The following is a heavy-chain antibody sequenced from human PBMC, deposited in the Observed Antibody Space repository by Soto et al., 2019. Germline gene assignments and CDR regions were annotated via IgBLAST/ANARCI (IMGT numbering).Heavy chain of an antibody. V-gene: IGHV5-51*01. D-gene: IGHD2-8*01. CDR1: GYSFTSYW. Sequence: PGGSLKISCKGSGYSFTSYWIGWVRQVPGKGLEWMGIIYPGDSDTRYSPSFQGQVTISADKSISTAYLQWSSLKASDTAMYYCARRASLQGVYYVMAVWGQGTTVTVSS. CDR3: ARRASLQGVYYVMAV. CDR2: IYPGDSDT. J-gene: IGHJ6*02.